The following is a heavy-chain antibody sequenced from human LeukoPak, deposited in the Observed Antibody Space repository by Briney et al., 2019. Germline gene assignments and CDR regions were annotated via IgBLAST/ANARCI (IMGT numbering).Heavy chain of an antibody. Sequence: PGGSLRLSCAASGFTFNSYDMSWVRQAPGKGLEWVSAISGSGGTYYAESVKGRFTVSRDNSKNTLYLQMNSLRAEDTAVYYCAKSQQWLVRGAFDIWGQGTMVTVSS. V-gene: IGHV3-23*01. J-gene: IGHJ3*02. CDR1: GFTFNSYD. D-gene: IGHD6-19*01. CDR3: AKSQQWLVRGAFDI. CDR2: ISGSGGT.